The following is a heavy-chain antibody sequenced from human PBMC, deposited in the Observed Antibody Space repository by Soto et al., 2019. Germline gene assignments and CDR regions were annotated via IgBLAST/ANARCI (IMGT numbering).Heavy chain of an antibody. CDR1: GFTFSTYS. V-gene: IGHV3-48*01. CDR3: ARSTTVTTSYYYYYYYMDV. J-gene: IGHJ6*03. Sequence: EVQLVESGGGLVQPGGSLRLSCAASGFTFSTYSMNWVRQAPGKGLEWVAYISSSSSTIYYADSVKGRFTISRDNAKNSLSLQMNSRRAEDTAVYYCARSTTVTTSYYYYYYYMDVWGKGTTVTVSS. D-gene: IGHD4-17*01. CDR2: ISSSSSTI.